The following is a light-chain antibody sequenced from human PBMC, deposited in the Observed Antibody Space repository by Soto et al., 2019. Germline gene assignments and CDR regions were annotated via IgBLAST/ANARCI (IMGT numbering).Light chain of an antibody. CDR2: KAS. Sequence: DIPMTQSPSTLSASVGDRVTITCRASQSISSWLAWYQQKPGKAPKLLIYKASSLESGVPSRFSGSGSGTEFILTISSLQPDDFATYYCQQYNSFPTFGQGTKVEIK. CDR3: QQYNSFPT. J-gene: IGKJ1*01. CDR1: QSISSW. V-gene: IGKV1-5*03.